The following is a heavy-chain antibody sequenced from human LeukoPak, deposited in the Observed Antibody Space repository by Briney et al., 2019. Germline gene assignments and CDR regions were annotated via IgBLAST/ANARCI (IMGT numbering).Heavy chain of an antibody. Sequence: SETLSLTCTVSGASINSASYYWTWIRQPAGNGLEWIGRIYITGSTNYNPSLESRVTVSIDMSKNQFSLRLSSVTAADTAVYYCVRDRGYGGNSGPFDYWGQGTLVTVSS. CDR2: IYITGST. V-gene: IGHV4-61*02. CDR3: VRDRGYGGNSGPFDY. CDR1: GASINSASYY. D-gene: IGHD4-23*01. J-gene: IGHJ4*02.